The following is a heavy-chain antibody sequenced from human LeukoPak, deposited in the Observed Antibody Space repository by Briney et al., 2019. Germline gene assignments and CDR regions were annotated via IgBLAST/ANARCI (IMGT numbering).Heavy chain of an antibody. Sequence: GGSLRLSCAASGFTFSSYAMHWVRQAPGKGLEWVAVISYDGSNKYYADSVKGRFTISRDNSKNTLYLRMNSLRAEDTAVYYCAREKVVVTAGYGMDVWGQGTTVTVSS. J-gene: IGHJ6*02. CDR3: AREKVVVTAGYGMDV. CDR1: GFTFSSYA. V-gene: IGHV3-30-3*01. CDR2: ISYDGSNK. D-gene: IGHD2-21*02.